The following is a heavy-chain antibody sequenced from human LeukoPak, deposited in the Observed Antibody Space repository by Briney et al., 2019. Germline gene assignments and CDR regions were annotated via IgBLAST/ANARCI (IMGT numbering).Heavy chain of an antibody. Sequence: SETLSLTCAVSGGSISSNNWWTWVRQSPGKGLEWIGEIYTGSTNYNPSLKSRVTISVDKSKNQLSLTLSSVTAADTAVYYCARADSGSGNYGYWGQGTLVTVSS. V-gene: IGHV4-4*02. CDR3: ARADSGSGNYGY. J-gene: IGHJ4*02. CDR1: GGSISSNNW. D-gene: IGHD3-10*01. CDR2: IYTGST.